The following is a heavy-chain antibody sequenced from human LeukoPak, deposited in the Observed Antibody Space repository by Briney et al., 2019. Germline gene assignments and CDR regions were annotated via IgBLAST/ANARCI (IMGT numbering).Heavy chain of an antibody. D-gene: IGHD1-26*01. Sequence: PGGSLRLSCSASGFTFSTYAMHWVRQAPGKGLEYVSAISSDGGRTYYADAVKGRFTISRDNSKNTLYFQMSSLRVEDTAVYYCVPFNSGARLDHWGQGTPVTVSS. V-gene: IGHV3-64D*06. CDR3: VPFNSGARLDH. J-gene: IGHJ4*02. CDR1: GFTFSTYA. CDR2: ISSDGGRT.